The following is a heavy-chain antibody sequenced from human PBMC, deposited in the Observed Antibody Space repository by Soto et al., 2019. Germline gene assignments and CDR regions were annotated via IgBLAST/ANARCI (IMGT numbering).Heavy chain of an antibody. CDR2: VKSKAAGGTT. V-gene: IGHV3-15*01. J-gene: IGHJ5*02. CDR1: GSTFSHAW. CDR3: TTLGFEP. Sequence: EVQLVESGGGLVKPGGSLRLSCAASGSTFSHAWMSWVRQVPGKGLEWVARVKSKAAGGTTDYAAPVKGRFTISRDDSKNTLYLQMNSLTTDDTAVYYCTTLGFEPWGQGTLVTVSS.